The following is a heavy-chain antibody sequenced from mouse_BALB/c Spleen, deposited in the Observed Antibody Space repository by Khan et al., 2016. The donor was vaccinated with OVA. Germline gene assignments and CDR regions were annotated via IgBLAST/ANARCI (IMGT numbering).Heavy chain of an antibody. CDR2: ISYSGST. D-gene: IGHD1-2*01. J-gene: IGHJ2*01. V-gene: IGHV3-2*02. CDR3: ARTARIKY. CDR1: GYSITSGYG. Sequence: SGPGLVKPSQSLSLTCTVTGYSITSGYGWNWIRQFPGNKLEWMGYISYSGSTNYNPSLKSRISITRDTSKNQFFLQLNSVTTEDTATYYCARTARIKYWGQGTTLTVAS.